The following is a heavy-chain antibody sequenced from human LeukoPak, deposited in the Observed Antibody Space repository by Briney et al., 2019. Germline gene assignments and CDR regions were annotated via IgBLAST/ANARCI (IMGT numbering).Heavy chain of an antibody. CDR2: IIPILGIA. V-gene: IGHV1-69*04. J-gene: IGHJ4*02. Sequence: ASVKVSCKASGGTFSSYTISWVRQAPGQGLEWMGRIIPILGIANYAQKFQGRATITADKSTSTAYMELSSLRSEDTAVYYCARDISQLWYFDYWGQGTLVTVSS. CDR3: ARDISQLWYFDY. D-gene: IGHD5-18*01. CDR1: GGTFSSYT.